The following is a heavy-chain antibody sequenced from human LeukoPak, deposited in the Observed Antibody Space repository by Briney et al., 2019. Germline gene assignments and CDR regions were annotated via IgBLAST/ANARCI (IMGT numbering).Heavy chain of an antibody. Sequence: SETLSLTCAVYGGSFSGYYWSWIRQPPGKGLEWIGEINHSGSTNYNPSLKSRVTISVDTSKNQFSLKLSSVTAADTAVYYCARGRGYSYASTLRGYYFDYWGQGTLVTVSS. V-gene: IGHV4-34*01. CDR3: ARGRGYSYASTLRGYYFDY. CDR1: GGSFSGYY. J-gene: IGHJ4*02. CDR2: INHSGST. D-gene: IGHD5-18*01.